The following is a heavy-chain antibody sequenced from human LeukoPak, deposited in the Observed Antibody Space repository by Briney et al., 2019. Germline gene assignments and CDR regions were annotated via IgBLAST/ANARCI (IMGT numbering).Heavy chain of an antibody. CDR2: IYPGDSDT. D-gene: IGHD3-22*01. CDR3: ARTYYYDSSGYYYFDY. Sequence: GESLKISCKGSGYSFTSYWIGWVRQMPGKGLEWMGIIYPGDSDTRYSPSFQGQVTISADKSISTAYLQWSSLKASDTAMYYCARTYYYDSSGYYYFDYWGQGTLVTVSS. J-gene: IGHJ4*02. V-gene: IGHV5-51*01. CDR1: GYSFTSYW.